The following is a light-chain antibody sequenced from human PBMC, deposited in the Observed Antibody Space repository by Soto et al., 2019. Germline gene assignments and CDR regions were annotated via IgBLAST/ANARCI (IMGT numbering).Light chain of an antibody. V-gene: IGKV1-5*01. CDR3: QQYNSYWYT. J-gene: IGKJ2*01. Sequence: DIPMTQSPSTLSASVGDRVTITCRASQSIGRWLAWYQQKPGKAPKLLIYDASSVESGVPSRFSGSGSGTEFALTISSLQPDDFATYYCQQYNSYWYTFGQGTKLEIK. CDR1: QSIGRW. CDR2: DAS.